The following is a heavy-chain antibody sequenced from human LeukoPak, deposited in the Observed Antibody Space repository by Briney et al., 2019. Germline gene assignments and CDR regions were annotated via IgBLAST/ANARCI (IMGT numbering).Heavy chain of an antibody. J-gene: IGHJ3*02. V-gene: IGHV4-38-2*01. D-gene: IGHD3-22*01. CDR1: GYSISSDYY. Sequence: SETLSLTCAVSGYSISSDYYWGWIRQPPGKGLEWIGSFYHSGSTYYNPSLKSRVTILVDTSKNQFSLKLSSVTAADTALYYCARQGLYDSGGYYKRDAFDIWGQGTMVTVSS. CDR3: ARQGLYDSGGYYKRDAFDI. CDR2: FYHSGST.